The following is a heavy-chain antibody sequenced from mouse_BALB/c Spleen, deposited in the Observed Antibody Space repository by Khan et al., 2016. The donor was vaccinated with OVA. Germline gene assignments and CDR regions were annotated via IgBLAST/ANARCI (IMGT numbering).Heavy chain of an antibody. CDR3: ARDRINY. CDR2: INPTSGYT. CDR1: GYTFTTSW. V-gene: IGHV1-7*01. Sequence: VQLQESGAQLAKPGASVKMSCKSSGYTFTTSWMHCVKQRPGQGLEWIGYINPTSGYTDSNQKFKDKATLTADKSSSTAYMQLSSLTSDDAAVDYCARDRINYWGQGTTLTVSS. J-gene: IGHJ2*01.